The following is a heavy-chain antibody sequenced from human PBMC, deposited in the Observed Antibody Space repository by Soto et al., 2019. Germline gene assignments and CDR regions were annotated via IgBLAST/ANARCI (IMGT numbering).Heavy chain of an antibody. Sequence: EVQLVESGGGLVQPGGSLRLSCAASGFTFSSYWMSWVRQAPGKGLEWVANIKQDGSEKYYVDSVKGRFTISRDNAKNSLYLQMNSLRAEDTAVYYCASPRNRYGDFLAFDYWGQGTLVTVSS. D-gene: IGHD4-17*01. CDR1: GFTFSSYW. V-gene: IGHV3-7*01. CDR2: IKQDGSEK. CDR3: ASPRNRYGDFLAFDY. J-gene: IGHJ4*02.